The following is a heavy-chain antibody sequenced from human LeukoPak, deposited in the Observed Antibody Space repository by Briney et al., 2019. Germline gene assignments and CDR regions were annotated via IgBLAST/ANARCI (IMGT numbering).Heavy chain of an antibody. J-gene: IGHJ6*03. Sequence: SETLSLTCTVSGGPISSYYWSWIRQPPGKGLEWIGYIYYSGSTNYNPSLKSRVTISVDTSKNQFSLKLSSVTAADTAVYYCARYPASYYYYYMDVWGKGTTVTVSS. V-gene: IGHV4-59*01. CDR1: GGPISSYY. CDR3: ARYPASYYYYYMDV. D-gene: IGHD6-25*01. CDR2: IYYSGST.